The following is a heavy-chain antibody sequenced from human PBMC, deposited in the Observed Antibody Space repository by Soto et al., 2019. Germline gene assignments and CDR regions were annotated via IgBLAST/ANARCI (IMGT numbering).Heavy chain of an antibody. Sequence: GGSLRLSCAASGFTFSSYAMSWVRQAPGKRLEWVSPIRGSGGSTSHADSVKGRFTIARDNSKNTVYLQMNSLRAEETAVYFCAKEGYSGYDYSLDGMDVWGQGTTVTVSS. CDR3: AKEGYSGYDYSLDGMDV. J-gene: IGHJ6*02. CDR2: IRGSGGST. CDR1: GFTFSSYA. D-gene: IGHD5-12*01. V-gene: IGHV3-23*01.